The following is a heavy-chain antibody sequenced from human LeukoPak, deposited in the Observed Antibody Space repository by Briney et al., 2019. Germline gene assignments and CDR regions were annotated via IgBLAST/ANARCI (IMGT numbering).Heavy chain of an antibody. Sequence: GGPLRLSCAASGFTFSTYWMAWVRQAPGKGLEWVANIKGDESAKHQADSVKGRFTIFRDNAQRSVYLQMSSLRGEDTAVYYCARDVGGSLDYWGQGTLVTVSS. CDR3: ARDVGGSLDY. CDR1: GFTFSTYW. D-gene: IGHD1-26*01. CDR2: IKGDESAK. J-gene: IGHJ4*02. V-gene: IGHV3-7*01.